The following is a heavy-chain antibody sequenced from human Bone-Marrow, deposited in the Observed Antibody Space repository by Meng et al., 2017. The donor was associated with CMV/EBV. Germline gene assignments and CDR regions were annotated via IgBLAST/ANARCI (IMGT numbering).Heavy chain of an antibody. CDR2: IYHSGST. Sequence: GSLRLSCTVSGYSISSGYYWGWIRQPPGKGLEWIGSIYHSGSTYYNPSLKSRVTISVDTSKNQFSLKLSSVTAADTAVYYCARAGIGNDFWSGYLNWFEPWGQGTLVTVSS. CDR1: GYSISSGYY. J-gene: IGHJ5*02. D-gene: IGHD3-3*01. V-gene: IGHV4-38-2*02. CDR3: ARAGIGNDFWSGYLNWFEP.